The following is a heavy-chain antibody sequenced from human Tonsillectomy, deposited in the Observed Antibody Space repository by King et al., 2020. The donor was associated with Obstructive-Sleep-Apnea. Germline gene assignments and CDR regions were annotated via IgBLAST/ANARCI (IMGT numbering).Heavy chain of an antibody. Sequence: VQLVESGGVVVQPGGSLRLSCAASGFTFDDYGMHGVRQTPGKGLEWVSLISWDGGSTYYADSVKGRFTISRDNSKNSLYLQMNNLRAEDTALYYCAKADLVVVPKGGFDYWGQGALVTVSS. CDR2: ISWDGGST. V-gene: IGHV3-43D*03. CDR3: AKADLVVVPKGGFDY. J-gene: IGHJ4*02. D-gene: IGHD2-15*01. CDR1: GFTFDDYG.